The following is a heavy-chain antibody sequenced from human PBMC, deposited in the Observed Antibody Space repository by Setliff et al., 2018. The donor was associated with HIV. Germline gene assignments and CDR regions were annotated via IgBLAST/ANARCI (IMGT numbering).Heavy chain of an antibody. J-gene: IGHJ6*03. CDR3: VKGAPDYDTNPFYYYFYMHV. CDR1: GFSFSNFA. V-gene: IGHV3-23*03. CDR2: IYGAGSYT. Sequence: PGGSLRLSCEASGFSFSNFAMSWVRQAPGKGLELVSAIYGAGSYTYYADSVKGRFTISRDTSQNTLYLQMAGLRVEDAAVYYCVKGAPDYDTNPFYYYFYMHVWGKGTTVTVSS. D-gene: IGHD4-17*01.